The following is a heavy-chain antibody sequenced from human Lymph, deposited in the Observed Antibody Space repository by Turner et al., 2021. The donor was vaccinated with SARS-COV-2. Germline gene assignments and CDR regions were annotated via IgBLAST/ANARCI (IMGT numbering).Heavy chain of an antibody. CDR2: IKQDGSEK. D-gene: IGHD1-26*01. V-gene: IGHV3-7*01. J-gene: IGHJ4*02. Sequence: EVQLVESGGGLVQPGGSLRLSCAASGVTFSYYWRSWVRQAPGKGVEWVANIKQDGSEKYYVDSVKGRFTISRDNAKNSLFLQMNSLRAEDTAVYYCARMGSSSWYFDYWGQGTLVTVSS. CDR3: ARMGSSSWYFDY. CDR1: GVTFSYYW.